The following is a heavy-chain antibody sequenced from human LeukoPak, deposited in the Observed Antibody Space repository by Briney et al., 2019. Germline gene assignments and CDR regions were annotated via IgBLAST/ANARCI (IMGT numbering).Heavy chain of an antibody. J-gene: IGHJ5*02. V-gene: IGHV4-39*01. Sequence: SETLSLTCTVSGGSISSSRYYWGWIRQPPGKGLEWIGSIYYSGSTYYNPSLKSRLTISVDTSKNPFSLKLTSATAADTAVYYCARHPYQLLWLSWFDPWGQGTLVTVSS. CDR1: GGSISSSRYY. CDR3: ARHPYQLLWLSWFDP. D-gene: IGHD2-2*01. CDR2: IYYSGST.